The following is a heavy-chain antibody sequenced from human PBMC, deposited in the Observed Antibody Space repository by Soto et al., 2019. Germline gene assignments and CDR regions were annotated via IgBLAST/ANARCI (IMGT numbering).Heavy chain of an antibody. CDR2: ISAYSGST. J-gene: IGHJ4*02. CDR1: GYSFTIYG. CDR3: ARNGGSSSPLDY. D-gene: IGHD6-6*01. Sequence: QVQLVQSGAEVKKPGASVMVSCKASGYSFTIYGISWVRQAPGQGLEWMGWISAYSGSTDYAQKFQGRVTLTTDTSTTTAYMELRSLRSDDTAVYYWARNGGSSSPLDYWGQGTLVTVSS. V-gene: IGHV1-18*01.